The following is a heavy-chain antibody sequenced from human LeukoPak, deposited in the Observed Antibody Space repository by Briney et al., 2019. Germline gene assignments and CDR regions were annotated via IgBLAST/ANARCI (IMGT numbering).Heavy chain of an antibody. CDR1: GGTFSSYA. CDR2: IIPIFGTA. CDR3: AKPLIIAATGEFDY. V-gene: IGHV1-69*06. J-gene: IGHJ4*02. D-gene: IGHD6-13*01. Sequence: SVNVSCKASGGTFSSYAISWVRQAPGQGLEWMGGIIPIFGTANYAQKFQGRVTITADKSTSTAYMELSSLRAEDTAVYYCAKPLIIAATGEFDYWGQGTLVTVSS.